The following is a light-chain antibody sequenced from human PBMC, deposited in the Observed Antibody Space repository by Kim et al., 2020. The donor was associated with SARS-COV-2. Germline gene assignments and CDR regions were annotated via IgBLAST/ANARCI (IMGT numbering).Light chain of an antibody. CDR2: GNT. CDR3: QSYDSSLSGPYV. Sequence: VTISCTGSSSNIGAGYDVHWYQQLPGTAPKLLIYGNTNRPSGVPDRFSGSKSGTSASLAITGLQAEDEADYYCQSYDSSLSGPYVFGTGTKVTVL. J-gene: IGLJ1*01. V-gene: IGLV1-40*01. CDR1: SSNIGAGYD.